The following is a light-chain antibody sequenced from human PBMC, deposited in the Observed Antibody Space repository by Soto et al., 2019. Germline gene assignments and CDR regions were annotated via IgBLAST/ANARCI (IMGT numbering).Light chain of an antibody. CDR1: QSISSY. J-gene: IGKJ1*01. CDR2: GAS. CDR3: QQSYSTPWT. V-gene: IGKV1-39*01. Sequence: DIQMTQSPSSLSASVGDRVTITCRASQSISSYLNWYQQKPVKAPKLLIYGASSLQSGVPSRFSGSGSGTDFTLTISSLQPEDFATYYCQQSYSTPWTFGQGTTVDIK.